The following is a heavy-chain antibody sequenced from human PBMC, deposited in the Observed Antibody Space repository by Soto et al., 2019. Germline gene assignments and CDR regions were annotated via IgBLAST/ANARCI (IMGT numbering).Heavy chain of an antibody. CDR1: GGTFSSYA. V-gene: IGHV1-69*01. CDR2: IIPIFGTA. CDR3: AASKADTIFGVVTIFDY. Sequence: QVPLVQSGAEVKKPGSSVKVSCKASGGTFSSYAISWVRQAPGQGLEWMGGIIPIFGTANYAQKFQGRVTITADESTSTAYMELSSLRSEDTAVYYCAASKADTIFGVVTIFDYWGQGTLVTVSS. J-gene: IGHJ4*02. D-gene: IGHD3-3*01.